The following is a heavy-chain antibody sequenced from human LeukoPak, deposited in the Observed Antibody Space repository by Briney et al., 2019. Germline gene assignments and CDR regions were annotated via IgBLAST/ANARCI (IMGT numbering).Heavy chain of an antibody. CDR1: GYTFTGYY. CDR2: INPNSGGT. D-gene: IGHD6-6*01. Sequence: ASVKVSCKASGYTFTGYYMHWVRQAPGQGLEWMGWINPNSGGTNYAQKFQGRVTMTRDTAISTAYMELSRLRSDDTAVYYCARVRDSSSRGAAFDIWGQGTMVTVSS. J-gene: IGHJ3*02. CDR3: ARVRDSSSRGAAFDI. V-gene: IGHV1-2*02.